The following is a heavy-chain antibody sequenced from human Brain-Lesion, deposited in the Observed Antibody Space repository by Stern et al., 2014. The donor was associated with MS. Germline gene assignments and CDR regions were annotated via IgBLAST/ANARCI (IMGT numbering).Heavy chain of an antibody. CDR1: GFTFSDHY. V-gene: IGHV3-72*01. Sequence: VQLVESGGGLVRPGGSLRLSCAVSGFTFSDHYMDWVRQAPGKGLEWCGRSRNKPNSYTTEYAASVKGRFTVSRDDSKNLLYLQMNSLKTDDTAVYYCARGFHSFDSWGQGTLVTVSS. J-gene: IGHJ4*02. CDR2: SRNKPNSYTT. CDR3: ARGFHSFDS.